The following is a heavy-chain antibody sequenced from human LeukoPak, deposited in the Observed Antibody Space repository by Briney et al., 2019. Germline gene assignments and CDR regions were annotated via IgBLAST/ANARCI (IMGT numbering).Heavy chain of an antibody. D-gene: IGHD3-3*01. Sequence: SQTLSLTCAVSGDSISSGGSSWSWIRQPPGQGLEWIGSIYHRGSTYYTPSLKSGVTISVDRSKSQFSLKLSYVTAADTAMYYCARSYQSGPFYFDYWGQGRLVTVSS. CDR2: IYHRGST. CDR3: ARSYQSGPFYFDY. J-gene: IGHJ4*02. V-gene: IGHV4-30-2*01. CDR1: GDSISSGGSS.